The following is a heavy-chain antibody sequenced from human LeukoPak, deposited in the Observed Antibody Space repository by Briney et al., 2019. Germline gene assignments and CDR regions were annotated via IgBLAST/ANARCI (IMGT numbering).Heavy chain of an antibody. CDR3: ARDIQPRFGVVNNWFDP. V-gene: IGHV4-4*07. J-gene: IGHJ5*02. D-gene: IGHD3-3*01. CDR2: IYTSGST. Sequence: SETLSLTCTVSGGSISSYYWSWIRQPAGKGLEWIGRIYTSGSTNYNPSLKSRVTMSVDTSKNQLSLKLSSVTAADTAVYYCARDIQPRFGVVNNWFDPWGQGTLVTVSS. CDR1: GGSISSYY.